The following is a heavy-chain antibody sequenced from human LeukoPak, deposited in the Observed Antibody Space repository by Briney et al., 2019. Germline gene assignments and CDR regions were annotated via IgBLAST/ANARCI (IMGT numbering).Heavy chain of an antibody. V-gene: IGHV4-59*01. CDR3: ARDPAYYYDSSGYYRHHFDY. J-gene: IGHJ4*02. D-gene: IGHD3-22*01. CDR1: GGSISGYY. Sequence: SETLSLTCTVSGGSISGYYWSWIRQPPGKGLEWIGYIYYSGSTNYNPSLKSRVTISVDTSKNQFSLKLSSVTAADTAVYYCARDPAYYYDSSGYYRHHFDYWGQGTLVTVSS. CDR2: IYYSGST.